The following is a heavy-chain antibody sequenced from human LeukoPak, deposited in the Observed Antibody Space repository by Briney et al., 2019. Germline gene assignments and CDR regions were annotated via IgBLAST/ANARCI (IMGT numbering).Heavy chain of an antibody. CDR1: GYSFTSYW. Sequence: GESLKISCKGSGYSFTSYWIGWVRQMPGKGLEWMGIIYPGDSDTRYSPSFQGQVTISADKSISTAYLQWSSLKTSDTAMYYCAGWAAAAGGYFDYWGQGTLVTVPS. D-gene: IGHD6-13*01. CDR3: AGWAAAAGGYFDY. CDR2: IYPGDSDT. J-gene: IGHJ4*02. V-gene: IGHV5-51*01.